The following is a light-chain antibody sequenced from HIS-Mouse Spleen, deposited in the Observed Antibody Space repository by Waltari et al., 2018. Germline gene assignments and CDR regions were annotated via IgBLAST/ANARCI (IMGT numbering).Light chain of an antibody. CDR3: HIYYSTTHS. V-gene: IGKV4-1*01. CDR1: QSVLYSPDNKKY. J-gene: IGKJ4*01. CDR2: WAS. Sequence: DIVMTQSQDSLAVSLGERATINGKSSQSVLYSPDNKKYLAWYQQKPGQPPKLLIYWASTRDSGVPDRFSDSRYGIDVTLPLCRLQAEHLSVYKFHIYYSTTHSFGGGT.